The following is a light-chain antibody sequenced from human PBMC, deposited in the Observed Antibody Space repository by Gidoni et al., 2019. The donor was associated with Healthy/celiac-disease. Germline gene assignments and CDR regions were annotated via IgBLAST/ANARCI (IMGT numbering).Light chain of an antibody. CDR3: QQYKSYPTRRS. Sequence: IVMTQSPATLSVSPGARATLSCRASQSVSSNLAWYQQKPAQAPRLLIYGASTRTTGIPARFSGSGSGTGFTLTISSLRSEDFAVEYCQQYKSYPTRRSFGGGTKVEIK. CDR1: QSVSSN. V-gene: IGKV3-15*01. CDR2: GAS. J-gene: IGKJ4*02.